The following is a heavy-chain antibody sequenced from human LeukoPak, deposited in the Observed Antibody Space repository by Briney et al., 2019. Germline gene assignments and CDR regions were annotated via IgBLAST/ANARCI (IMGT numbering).Heavy chain of an antibody. CDR3: ARDKDTAMVGDLIDY. Sequence: GGSLRLSCAASGFTFSSYSMNWVRQAPGKGLEGVSSISSSSSYIYYADSVKGRFTISRDNAKNSLYLQMNSLRAEDTAVYYCARDKDTAMVGDLIDYWGQGTLVTVSS. V-gene: IGHV3-21*01. J-gene: IGHJ4*02. CDR1: GFTFSSYS. CDR2: ISSSSSYI. D-gene: IGHD5-18*01.